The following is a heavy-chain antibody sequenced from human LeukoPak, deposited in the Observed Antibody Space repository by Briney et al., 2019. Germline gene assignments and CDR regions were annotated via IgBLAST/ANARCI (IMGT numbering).Heavy chain of an antibody. CDR2: IYYSGST. D-gene: IGHD2-15*01. Sequence: SETLSLTCTVSGGSISNGGYYWIWLRQHPGKGLEWIRYIYYSGSTYYNPSLKSRVTISVDTSKTQFSLKLSSVTAADTAVYYCARSPQGYCSGGSCYIWGQGTLVTVSS. CDR1: GGSISNGGYY. CDR3: ARSPQGYCSGGSCYI. J-gene: IGHJ4*02. V-gene: IGHV4-31*03.